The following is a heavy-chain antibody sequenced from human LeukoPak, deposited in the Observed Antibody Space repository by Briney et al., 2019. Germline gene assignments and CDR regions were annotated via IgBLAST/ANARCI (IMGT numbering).Heavy chain of an antibody. J-gene: IGHJ1*01. CDR3: AKTYYSSSGSWD. Sequence: SETLSLTCTVSGGSIRGYYCNWLRQPPGEGLEGIGFIYSSGSTAYNPSLKRRVTISLDTSKNQFSLRLNSVTAADTAVYYCAKTYYSSSGSWDWGQGTLVTVSS. CDR2: IYSSGST. D-gene: IGHD3-10*01. CDR1: GGSIRGYY. V-gene: IGHV4-59*01.